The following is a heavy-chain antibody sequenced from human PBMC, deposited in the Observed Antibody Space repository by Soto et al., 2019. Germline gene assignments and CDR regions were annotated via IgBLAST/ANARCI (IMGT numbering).Heavy chain of an antibody. CDR1: GFTFSSYA. V-gene: IGHV3-64*01. J-gene: IGHJ6*02. CDR2: ISTNGGST. Sequence: EVQLVESGGGLVQPGGSLRLSCAASGFTFSSYAMHWVRQAPGKGLEYFSAISTNGGSTYYANSVKGRFTISRDNSKNTRYLQMGSLRVEDVAVYYCARAGFWYGSGIYGYGIDVWGQGTTVAVSS. D-gene: IGHD3-10*01. CDR3: ARAGFWYGSGIYGYGIDV.